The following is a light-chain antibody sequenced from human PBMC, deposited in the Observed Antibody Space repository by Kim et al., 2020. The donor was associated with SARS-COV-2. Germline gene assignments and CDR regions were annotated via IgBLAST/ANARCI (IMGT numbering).Light chain of an antibody. Sequence: VSPGEGATLSCRTSQNVSTNLAWYQQKPGQAPRLRICGASIRATGIPARFSGSGSGTEFTLTISSLQSEDFAVYYCQQYNRWPPYIFGQGTKLEI. CDR3: QQYNRWPPYI. V-gene: IGKV3-15*01. CDR1: QNVSTN. J-gene: IGKJ2*01. CDR2: GAS.